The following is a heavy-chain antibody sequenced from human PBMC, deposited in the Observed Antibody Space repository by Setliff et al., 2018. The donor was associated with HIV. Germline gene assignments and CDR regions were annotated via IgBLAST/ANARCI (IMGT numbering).Heavy chain of an antibody. CDR1: GGSIISSNFY. D-gene: IGHD5-18*01. V-gene: IGHV4-39*07. Sequence: PSETLSLTCTVSGGSIISSNFYWGWIRQPPGKGPEDIGSIDYSGSTYYNPSLESRVSILPDTSKNQFSLQLRSVTAADTAVYYCARDGYTNGYGYYYFYMDVWGKGTTVTSP. J-gene: IGHJ6*03. CDR2: IDYSGST. CDR3: ARDGYTNGYGYYYFYMDV.